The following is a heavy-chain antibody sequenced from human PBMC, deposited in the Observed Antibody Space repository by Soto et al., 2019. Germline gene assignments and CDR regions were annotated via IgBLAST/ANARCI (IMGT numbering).Heavy chain of an antibody. J-gene: IGHJ5*02. CDR1: GFTFSSYA. V-gene: IGHV3-30-3*01. D-gene: IGHD2-15*01. CDR2: ISYDGSNK. Sequence: QVQLVESGGGVVQPGRSLRLSCAASGFTFSSYAMHWVRQAPGKGLEWVALISYDGSNKYYGDSVKGRFTISRDNSKNTLYLQMNSLRAEDTAVYYCARVSALRAVDPWGQGTLVTVSS. CDR3: ARVSALRAVDP.